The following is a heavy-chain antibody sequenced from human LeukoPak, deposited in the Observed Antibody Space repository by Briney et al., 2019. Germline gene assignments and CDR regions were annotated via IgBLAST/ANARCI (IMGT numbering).Heavy chain of an antibody. CDR1: GGTFSSYA. CDR3: ARHRTLYCSGGGCYSNYFDY. J-gene: IGHJ4*02. V-gene: IGHV1-69*04. D-gene: IGHD2-15*01. CDR2: IIPILGIA. Sequence: GASVKVSCKASGGTFSSYAISWVRQAPGQGLEWMGRIIPILGIANYAQKFQGRVTITADKSTSTAHMELSSLRSEDTAVYYCARHRTLYCSGGGCYSNYFDYWGQGTLVTVSS.